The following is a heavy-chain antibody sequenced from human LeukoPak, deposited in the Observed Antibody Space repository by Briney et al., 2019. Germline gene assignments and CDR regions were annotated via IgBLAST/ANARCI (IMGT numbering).Heavy chain of an antibody. D-gene: IGHD2-15*01. CDR3: ARDGSLGSGGSCFDY. V-gene: IGHV4-39*02. CDR2: IYYSGST. CDR1: GGSISSSSYY. Sequence: PSETLSLTCTVSGGSISSSSYYWGWIRQPPGKGLEWIGSIYYSGSTYYNPSLKSRVTISVDTSKNQFSLKLSSVTAADTAVYYCARDGSLGSGGSCFDYWGQGTLVTVSS. J-gene: IGHJ4*02.